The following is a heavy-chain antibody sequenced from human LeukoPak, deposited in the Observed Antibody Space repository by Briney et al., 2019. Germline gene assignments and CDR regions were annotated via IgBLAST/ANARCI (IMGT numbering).Heavy chain of an antibody. Sequence: ASVKVSCKASGYTFTSYDINWVRQATGQGLEWMGWMNPNSGNTGYAQKFQGRVTITRNTSISTAYMELSSLRSEDTAVYYCARGLLQTSGGYYYYYMDVWGKGTTVTVSS. V-gene: IGHV1-8*03. CDR1: GYTFTSYD. J-gene: IGHJ6*03. CDR3: ARGLLQTSGGYYYYYMDV. CDR2: MNPNSGNT. D-gene: IGHD2-15*01.